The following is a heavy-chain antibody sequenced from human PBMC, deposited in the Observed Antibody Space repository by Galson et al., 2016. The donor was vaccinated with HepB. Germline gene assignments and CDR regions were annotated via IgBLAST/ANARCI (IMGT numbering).Heavy chain of an antibody. CDR1: GYTFTRYY. CDR3: ARASSRDSSSWYGAEYSQH. CDR2: INPNGGST. D-gene: IGHD6-13*01. V-gene: IGHV1-46*01. Sequence: SVKVSCKASGYTFTRYYMHWVRQAPGQGLEWMGIINPNGGSTSYSQKFQGRVTMTRDTSTSTVYMELSSLRSEDTAVYYCARASSRDSSSWYGAEYSQHWGQGTLVTVSS. J-gene: IGHJ1*01.